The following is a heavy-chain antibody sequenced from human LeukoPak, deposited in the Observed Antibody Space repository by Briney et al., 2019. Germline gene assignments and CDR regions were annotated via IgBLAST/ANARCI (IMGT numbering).Heavy chain of an antibody. CDR3: ARGGSYWGYVFDY. J-gene: IGHJ4*02. V-gene: IGHV4-59*01. CDR2: IYYSGCT. CDR1: GGSISSYY. D-gene: IGHD1-26*01. Sequence: SETLSLTCTVSGGSISSYYWSWIRQPPGKGLEWIGYIYYSGCTNYNPSLKSRVTISVDTSKNQFSLKLSSVTAADTAVYYCARGGSYWGYVFDYWGQGTLVTVSS.